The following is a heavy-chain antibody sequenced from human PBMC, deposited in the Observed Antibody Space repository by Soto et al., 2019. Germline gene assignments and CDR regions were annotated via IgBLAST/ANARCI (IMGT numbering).Heavy chain of an antibody. J-gene: IGHJ6*03. CDR2: ISSSGSTI. Sequence: QVQLVESGGGLVKPGGSLRLSCAASGFTFSDYYMSWIRQAPGKGLERVSYISSSGSTIYYADSVKGRFTISRDNAKNSLYLQLNSLRAEDTALYYRARDGAVTAMHKTGYYSYYMDVWGKGTTVTVSS. V-gene: IGHV3-11*01. CDR1: GFTFSDYY. CDR3: ARDGAVTAMHKTGYYSYYMDV. D-gene: IGHD5-18*01.